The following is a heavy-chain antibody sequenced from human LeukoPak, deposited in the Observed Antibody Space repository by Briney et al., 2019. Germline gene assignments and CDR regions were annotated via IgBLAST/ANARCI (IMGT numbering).Heavy chain of an antibody. Sequence: ASVKVSCKASGYSFTDYYIHWVRQAPGQGLEWMGWINPFSGGTKYAQKFQGWVTMTRDTSISTAYMELSRLTSDDTAVYCCARGGYDLDYWGQGTLVTVSS. CDR2: INPFSGGT. D-gene: IGHD3-22*01. J-gene: IGHJ4*02. CDR3: ARGGYDLDY. CDR1: GYSFTDYY. V-gene: IGHV1-2*04.